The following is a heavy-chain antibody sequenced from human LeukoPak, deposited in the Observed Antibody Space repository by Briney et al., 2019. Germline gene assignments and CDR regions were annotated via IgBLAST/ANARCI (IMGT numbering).Heavy chain of an antibody. CDR1: GFTFSSCA. V-gene: IGHV3-23*01. CDR3: AKGNCNYDFWSGHDY. D-gene: IGHD3-3*01. CDR2: ISGSGGST. J-gene: IGHJ4*02. Sequence: GGSLRLSCAASGFTFSSCAMSWVRQAPGKGLEWVSIISGSGGSTYHADSVKGRFTISRDNSKNTLHLQMNSLRPEDTAVYYCAKGNCNYDFWSGHDYWGQGTLVTVSS.